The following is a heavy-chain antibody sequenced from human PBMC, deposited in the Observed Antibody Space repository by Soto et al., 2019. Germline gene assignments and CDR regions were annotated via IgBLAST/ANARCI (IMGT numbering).Heavy chain of an antibody. CDR2: VYYGGST. J-gene: IGHJ6*02. CDR3: AGGDYYHSSGYYFYYYTMDV. Sequence: SDTLSLTCTVSGGSISSSSYYWGWIRQPPGKGLEWIGNVYYGGSTYYNPSLKSRVTISVETSKSQFSLKLSSVTAADTAVYYCAGGDYYHSSGYYFYYYTMDVWGQGTTVTVSS. CDR1: GGSISSSSYY. D-gene: IGHD3-22*01. V-gene: IGHV4-39*01.